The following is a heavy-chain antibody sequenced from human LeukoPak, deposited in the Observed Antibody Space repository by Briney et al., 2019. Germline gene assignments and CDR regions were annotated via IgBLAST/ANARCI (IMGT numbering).Heavy chain of an antibody. Sequence: GGSLRLSCAASGFTFSRYSMNWVRQAPGKGLEWAPYISSSSSTVYYADSLKGRFTISRDNAKNSLYLQMNSLRDEDTAVYYCARAQTYYGSGSYLYWGQGTLVTVSS. CDR1: GFTFSRYS. D-gene: IGHD3-10*01. CDR3: ARAQTYYGSGSYLY. CDR2: ISSSSSTV. J-gene: IGHJ4*02. V-gene: IGHV3-48*02.